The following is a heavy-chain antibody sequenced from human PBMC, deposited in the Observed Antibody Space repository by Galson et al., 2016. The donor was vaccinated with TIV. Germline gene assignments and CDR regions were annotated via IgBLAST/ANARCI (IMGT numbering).Heavy chain of an antibody. J-gene: IGHJ4*02. D-gene: IGHD3-16*02. CDR1: GFAFRSFW. V-gene: IGHV3-7*01. CDR2: IEEDGSET. CDR3: FIGHYSDS. Sequence: SPRLSCAASGFAFRSFWMSWVRQAPGKGLEWVANIEEDGSETYYVDSVKGRFTISRDNAKNSLHLQMNSLRAEDTAVYYCFIGHYSDSWGQGTLVTVSS.